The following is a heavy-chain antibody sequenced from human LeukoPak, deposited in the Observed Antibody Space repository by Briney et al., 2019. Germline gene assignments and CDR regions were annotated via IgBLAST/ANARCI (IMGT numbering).Heavy chain of an antibody. Sequence: PAGSLRLSCVAYGFTFSNPWLAWVRQAPGKGLEWIANIKQDGGTKHYADSLRGRFTISRDNPKNSLYLQMNSLRSDDTALYYCARDTVGSLDYWGQGILVTVAS. CDR3: ARDTVGSLDY. D-gene: IGHD2-8*02. J-gene: IGHJ4*02. CDR2: IKQDGGTK. V-gene: IGHV3-7*01. CDR1: GFTFSNPW.